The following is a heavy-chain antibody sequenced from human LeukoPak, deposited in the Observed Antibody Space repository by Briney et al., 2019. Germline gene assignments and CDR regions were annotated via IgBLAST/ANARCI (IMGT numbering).Heavy chain of an antibody. D-gene: IGHD3-16*01. CDR2: INPNGGAT. CDR1: GYIFTGYY. Sequence: ASVKVSCKASGYIFTGYYLFWVRQAPGQGLEWMGWINPNGGATRYAQKFHGRVTLTCDTSIRTTYMELSSLTSDDTAVYYCARDERYSDADHHYPDLGYWGQGTLVTVSS. V-gene: IGHV1-2*02. CDR3: ARDERYSDADHHYPDLGY. J-gene: IGHJ4*02.